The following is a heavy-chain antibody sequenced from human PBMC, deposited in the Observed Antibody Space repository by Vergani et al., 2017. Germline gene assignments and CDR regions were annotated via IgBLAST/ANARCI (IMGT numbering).Heavy chain of an antibody. D-gene: IGHD3-10*01. V-gene: IGHV2-5*02. Sequence: QITLKESGPTLVKPTQTLTLTCTFSGFSLSTSGVGVGWIRQPPGKALEWLALIYWDDDNRYSPSLKSRLTITKDTSKNQVVLTMTNMDPVDTATYYCAHMRNYYGSGSYSWFDPWGQGTLVTVSS. J-gene: IGHJ5*02. CDR1: GFSLSTSGVG. CDR2: IYWDDDN. CDR3: AHMRNYYGSGSYSWFDP.